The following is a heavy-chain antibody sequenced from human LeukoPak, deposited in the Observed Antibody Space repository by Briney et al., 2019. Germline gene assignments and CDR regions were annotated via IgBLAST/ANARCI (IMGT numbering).Heavy chain of an antibody. D-gene: IGHD6-19*01. J-gene: IGHJ4*02. CDR3: ARETYISGCDY. Sequence: GGSLRLSCAASGFSFTNYAMHWVRQAPGKGLEWVAVISYDGSNKYYADSVKGRFTISRDNSKNTLSLRMNSLRAEDTALYYCARETYISGCDYWGQGTLVTVSS. CDR2: ISYDGSNK. CDR1: GFSFTNYA. V-gene: IGHV3-30*04.